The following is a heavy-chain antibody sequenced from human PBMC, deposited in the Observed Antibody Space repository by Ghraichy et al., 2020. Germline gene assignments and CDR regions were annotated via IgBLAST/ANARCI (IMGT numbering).Heavy chain of an antibody. D-gene: IGHD3-10*01. J-gene: IGHJ4*02. CDR3: ARDGRVLPAGYYYGSGSYPDY. V-gene: IGHV3-30*03. CDR1: GFTFSSYG. Sequence: GGSLRLSCAASGFTFSSYGMHWVRQAPGKGLEWVAVISYDGSNKYYADSVKGRFTISRDNSKNTLYLQMNSLRAEDTAVYYCARDGRVLPAGYYYGSGSYPDYWGQGTLVTVSS. CDR2: ISYDGSNK.